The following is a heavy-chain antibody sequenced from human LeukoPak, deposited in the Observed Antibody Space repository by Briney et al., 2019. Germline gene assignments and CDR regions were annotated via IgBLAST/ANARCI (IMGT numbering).Heavy chain of an antibody. CDR2: MSGTGYHTYYADSDKT. Sequence: GGSLRLSRAASGFDFNNYAMSWVRQGPGKRLEWVSAMSGTGYHTYYADSDKTYYADSVKGRFTISRDNSKSTLYLHMNNLRLEDTAIYYCAKGAAIDHWGQGTLVTVSS. J-gene: IGHJ4*02. CDR3: AKGAAIDH. V-gene: IGHV3-23*01. CDR1: GFDFNNYA.